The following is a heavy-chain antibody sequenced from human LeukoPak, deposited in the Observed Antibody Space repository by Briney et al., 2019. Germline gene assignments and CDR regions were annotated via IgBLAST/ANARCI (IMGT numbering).Heavy chain of an antibody. CDR2: ISGSGGST. D-gene: IGHD3-10*01. CDR3: ASESPLWFGELLTTWFDY. J-gene: IGHJ4*02. CDR1: AFTFSSYG. V-gene: IGHV3-23*01. Sequence: GGSLRLSCAPSAFTFSSYGMSWVRQAPGKGLEWVSAISGSGGSTYYADSVKGRFTISRDNSKNTLYLQMNSLRAEDTAVYYCASESPLWFGELLTTWFDYWGQGTLVSVSS.